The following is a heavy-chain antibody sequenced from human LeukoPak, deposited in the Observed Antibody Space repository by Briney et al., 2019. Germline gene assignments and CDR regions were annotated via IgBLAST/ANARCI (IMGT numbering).Heavy chain of an antibody. V-gene: IGHV4-59*01. CDR1: GGSISSYY. CDR3: ARTYSYAFDI. J-gene: IGHJ3*02. Sequence: SETLSLTCTVSGGSISSYYWSWIRQPPGKGLEWNGYIYYSGSTNYNPSLKSRVTISVDTSKNQFSLKLSSVTAADTAVYYCARTYSYAFDIWGQGTMVTVSS. D-gene: IGHD2-15*01. CDR2: IYYSGST.